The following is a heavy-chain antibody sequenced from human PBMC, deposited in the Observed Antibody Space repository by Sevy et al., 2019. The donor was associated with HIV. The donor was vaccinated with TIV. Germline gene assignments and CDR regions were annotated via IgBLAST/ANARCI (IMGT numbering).Heavy chain of an antibody. CDR2: ISWNSGAI. Sequence: GGSLRLSCAASGFTFSDYAMHWVRLVPGKGLEWVSGISWNSGAIGYADSVKGRFSISRDNARNSPNLKVNSQKVEDTALNYRARAQGYCFFNTWLGGYINVFDFWGQGTMVTVSS. J-gene: IGHJ3*01. D-gene: IGHD2-15*01. CDR3: ARAQGYCFFNTWLGGYINVFDF. CDR1: GFTFSDYA. V-gene: IGHV3-9*01.